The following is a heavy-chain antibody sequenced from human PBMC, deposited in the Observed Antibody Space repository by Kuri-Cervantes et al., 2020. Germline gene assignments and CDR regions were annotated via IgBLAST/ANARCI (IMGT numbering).Heavy chain of an antibody. V-gene: IGHV4-4*07. J-gene: IGHJ6*02. CDR2: IYTSGST. CDR1: GGSISSYY. CDR3: ARSLQLLPYYYYGMDV. Sequence: SETLCLRSTVAGGSISSYYWSWIRQPAGKGLEWIGRIYTSGSTNYKPSLKSRVTMSVDTSKNQFSLKLSPVTAADTAVYYCARSLQLLPYYYYGMDVWGQGSTVTVSS. D-gene: IGHD2-2*01.